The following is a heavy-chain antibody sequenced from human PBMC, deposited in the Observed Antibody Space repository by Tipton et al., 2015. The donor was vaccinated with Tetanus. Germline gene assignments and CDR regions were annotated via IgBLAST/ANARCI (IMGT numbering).Heavy chain of an antibody. CDR2: IYPGDSDT. CDR1: GYTFTSYW. Sequence: QLVQSGAEVKKSGESLQISCRASGYTFTSYWIGWVRQMPGKGLEWMGIIYPGDSDTRYSPAFQGQVTISVDKCISTAYLQWSSLKASVTSLFYCARAHSSDGVSHFDSWGPGALVTVAS. V-gene: IGHV5-51*01. D-gene: IGHD2-15*01. J-gene: IGHJ4*02. CDR3: ARAHSSDGVSHFDS.